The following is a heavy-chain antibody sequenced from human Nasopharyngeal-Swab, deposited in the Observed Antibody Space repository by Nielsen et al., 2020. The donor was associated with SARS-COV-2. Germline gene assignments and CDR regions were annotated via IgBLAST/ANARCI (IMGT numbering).Heavy chain of an antibody. V-gene: IGHV3-7*03. CDR2: IKNDVSEK. J-gene: IGHJ6*03. CDR3: AKRTADYDFWSHQYYYYMDV. D-gene: IGHD3-3*01. Sequence: GESLKISCAATGLSFSGYWMTWVRQAPGKGLEWVANIKNDVSEKDYGDSVKGRFTISRENAKNSLFLQLSTLRAEDTAVYYCAKRTADYDFWSHQYYYYMDVWGKGTTVTV. CDR1: GLSFSGYW.